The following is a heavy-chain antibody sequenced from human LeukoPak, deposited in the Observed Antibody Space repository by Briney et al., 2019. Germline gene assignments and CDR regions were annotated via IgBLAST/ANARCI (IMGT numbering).Heavy chain of an antibody. D-gene: IGHD3-22*01. CDR3: AKDDYYDTSGYRD. Sequence: GGSLRLSCTASGFTFGDYAMIWFRQAPGNGLEWVGFIRSKAYGGTTEYAASVKGRFTISRDDSKSIAYLQMNSLRAEDTAVYYCAKDDYYDTSGYRDWGQGTLVTVSS. J-gene: IGHJ4*02. V-gene: IGHV3-49*03. CDR1: GFTFGDYA. CDR2: IRSKAYGGTT.